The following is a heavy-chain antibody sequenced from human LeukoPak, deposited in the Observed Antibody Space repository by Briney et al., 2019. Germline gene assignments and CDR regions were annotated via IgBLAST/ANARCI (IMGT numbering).Heavy chain of an antibody. CDR1: GDSFSSGGHY. Sequence: PSETLSLTCTVSGDSFSSGGHYWIWIRPHPGKGLEWIGYIYYSGSTSYNPSLKSRLTISIDTSKNQFSLKLSSVTAADTAVYYCARSRFEELLVAFDIWGQGTMVIVSS. J-gene: IGHJ3*02. CDR3: ARSRFEELLVAFDI. V-gene: IGHV4-31*03. CDR2: IYYSGST. D-gene: IGHD3-10*01.